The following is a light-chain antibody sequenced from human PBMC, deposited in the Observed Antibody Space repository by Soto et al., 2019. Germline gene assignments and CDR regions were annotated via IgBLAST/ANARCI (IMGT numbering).Light chain of an antibody. Sequence: LMTQSPSALSVAPGEGATLSCRASQSLXSDFAWYQQKPGQAPRLFXDRASTMATGSPARLSGSASGTEFTLTISSLQSEYFSVYYFQQYKKWTRTFGQGTKVDIK. V-gene: IGKV3-15*01. J-gene: IGKJ1*01. CDR2: RAS. CDR3: QQYKKWTRT. CDR1: QSLXSD.